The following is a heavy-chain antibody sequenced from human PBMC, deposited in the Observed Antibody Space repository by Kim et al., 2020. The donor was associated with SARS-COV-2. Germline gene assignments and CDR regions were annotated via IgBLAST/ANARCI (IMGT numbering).Heavy chain of an antibody. D-gene: IGHD6-19*01. V-gene: IGHV4-4*09. J-gene: IGHJ4*02. Sequence: PSLKSRITISVDTSKNQFSPKLRSVTAADTAVYYCARLILDGYSSGWFDYWGQGTLVTVSS. CDR3: ARLILDGYSSGWFDY.